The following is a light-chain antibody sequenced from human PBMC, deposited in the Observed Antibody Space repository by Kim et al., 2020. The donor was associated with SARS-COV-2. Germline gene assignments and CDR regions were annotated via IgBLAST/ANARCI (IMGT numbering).Light chain of an antibody. V-gene: IGKV1-39*01. CDR3: QQSYSSPYT. Sequence: SASVGDRVTITCRASQSISNYLNWYQQKPGKAPKLLIYAASSLQSGVPSSFSGSGSGTDFTLTISSLQPEDFATYYCQQSYSSPYTFGQGTKLEI. J-gene: IGKJ2*01. CDR2: AAS. CDR1: QSISNY.